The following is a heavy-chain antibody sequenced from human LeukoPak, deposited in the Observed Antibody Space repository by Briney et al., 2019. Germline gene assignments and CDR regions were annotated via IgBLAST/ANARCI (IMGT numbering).Heavy chain of an antibody. D-gene: IGHD3-10*01. Sequence: QPGGSLRLSCAASGFTFSSYAMSWVRQAPGKGLEWVSAISGGGGSTYYADSVKGRFTISRDNSKNTLYLQMNSLRAEDTAVYYCTTGALLWFGELYFDYWGQGTLVTVSS. CDR2: ISGGGGST. J-gene: IGHJ4*02. CDR1: GFTFSSYA. V-gene: IGHV3-23*01. CDR3: TTGALLWFGELYFDY.